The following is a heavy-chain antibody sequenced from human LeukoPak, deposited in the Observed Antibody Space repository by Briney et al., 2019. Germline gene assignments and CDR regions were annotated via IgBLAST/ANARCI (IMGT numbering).Heavy chain of an antibody. CDR1: GGSISGYY. V-gene: IGHV4-59*08. CDR3: ARHRYYYDSSGSTLPWFDP. J-gene: IGHJ5*02. Sequence: PSETLSLTCTVSGGSISGYYWSWIRQPPGKGLEWIGNIYYSGSTNYNPSLKSRVTISVDTSKRQFSLKLTSVIAADTAVYYCARHRYYYDSSGSTLPWFDPWGQGTLVTVSS. D-gene: IGHD3-22*01. CDR2: IYYSGST.